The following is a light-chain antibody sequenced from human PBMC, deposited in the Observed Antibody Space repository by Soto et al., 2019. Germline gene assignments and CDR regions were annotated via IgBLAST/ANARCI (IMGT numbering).Light chain of an antibody. V-gene: IGKV3-20*01. Sequence: EIVLTQSPGTLSLSPGERATLSCRASQSFTSTSLAWYQQKPGQAPRLLISGASRRAAGIPDRFSGSGSGTDFTLTISRLESEDIAVYYCQQYDSSRRTFGQGTRVEI. CDR2: GAS. CDR1: QSFTSTS. J-gene: IGKJ1*01. CDR3: QQYDSSRRT.